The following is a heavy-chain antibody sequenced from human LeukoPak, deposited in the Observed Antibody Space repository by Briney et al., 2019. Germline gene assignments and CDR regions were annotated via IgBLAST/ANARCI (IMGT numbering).Heavy chain of an antibody. V-gene: IGHV3-23*01. CDR3: AKDRPNIHENSGDYYRRDPDS. D-gene: IGHD3-22*01. CDR1: GFAFYMYA. CDR2: MCGTAGCT. J-gene: IGHJ4*02. Sequence: PVGSLRLSCQASGFAFYMYAMSWVRQAPGKGLEWGARMCGTAGCTFYPDSVKGPFTSSRDSSKNVLYLRMNSMTAEATAIYFCAKDRPNIHENSGDYYRRDPDSWGQGTLVTVSS.